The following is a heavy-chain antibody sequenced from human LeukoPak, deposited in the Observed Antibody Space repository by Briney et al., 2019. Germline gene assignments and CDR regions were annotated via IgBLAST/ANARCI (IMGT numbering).Heavy chain of an antibody. V-gene: IGHV4-61*02. Sequence: SETLSPTCTVSGGYISSGSHYWSWIRQPAGKGLEWIGRIYTGGSTNYNPSLKSRVTISLDTSENQFSLKLSSVTAADTAVYYCAGEVGGSWFDPWGQGTLVTVSS. CDR1: GGYISSGSHY. J-gene: IGHJ5*02. CDR3: AGEVGGSWFDP. D-gene: IGHD1-26*01. CDR2: IYTGGST.